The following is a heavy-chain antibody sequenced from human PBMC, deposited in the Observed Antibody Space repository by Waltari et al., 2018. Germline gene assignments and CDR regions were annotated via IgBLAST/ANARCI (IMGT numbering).Heavy chain of an antibody. D-gene: IGHD3-9*01. J-gene: IGHJ4*02. CDR2: VDPEDRPTEDKA. Sequence: QVHLLQSGPEVKKPGASVKVSCKVSGFSLSVFSMHWVRLAPGKGPEWMGAVDPEDRPTEDKAISAHQFKGRLRVTEDPSADTVYMELSSLTFEDTAVYYCARDSQLRTGYIFDYWGQGTLVTVSS. CDR1: GFSLSVFS. V-gene: IGHV1-24*01. CDR3: ARDSQLRTGYIFDY.